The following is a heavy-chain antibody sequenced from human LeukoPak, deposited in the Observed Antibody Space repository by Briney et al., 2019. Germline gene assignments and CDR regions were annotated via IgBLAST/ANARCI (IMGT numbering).Heavy chain of an antibody. J-gene: IGHJ4*02. D-gene: IGHD1-26*01. CDR1: GGSIRSYY. V-gene: IGHV4-59*01. Sequence: RPSETLSLTCTVSGGSIRSYYWKWIRQPPGKGLEWIGYIYYSGSTNYNPSLKSRLTISVDTSKNQFSLKLSSVTAADTAVYYCAREDRSRSSDPFDYWGQGTLVTVSS. CDR2: IYYSGST. CDR3: AREDRSRSSDPFDY.